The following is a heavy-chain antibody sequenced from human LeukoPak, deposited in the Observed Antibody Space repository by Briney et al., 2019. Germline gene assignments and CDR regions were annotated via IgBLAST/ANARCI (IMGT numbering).Heavy chain of an antibody. D-gene: IGHD2-15*01. CDR3: ARAPKLYCSGGSCYPLNAFDI. CDR2: IYPGDSDT. CDR1: GYTFTSYW. J-gene: IGHJ3*02. Sequence: KVSCKASGYTFTSYWIGWVRQMPGKGLEWMGIIYPGDSDTRYSPSFQGQVTISADKSISTAYLQWSSLKASDTAMYYCARAPKLYCSGGSCYPLNAFDIWGQGTMVTVSS. V-gene: IGHV5-51*01.